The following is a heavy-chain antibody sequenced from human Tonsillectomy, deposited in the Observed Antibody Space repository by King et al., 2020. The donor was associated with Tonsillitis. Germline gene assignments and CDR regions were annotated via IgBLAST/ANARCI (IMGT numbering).Heavy chain of an antibody. J-gene: IGHJ4*02. CDR2: ISTASNSI. D-gene: IGHD2/OR15-2a*01. CDR1: GFTFSSYS. CDR3: ARGEIAPGLTYFFGL. Sequence: EVQLVESGGGLVQPGGSLRLSCAASGFTFSSYSMNWVRQAPGSGLEWVSFISTASNSIYYADSVRGRFTISRDNAKDSMYLQISSLRDEDTALYYWARGEIAPGLTYFFGLWGQGNLVTVSS. V-gene: IGHV3-48*02.